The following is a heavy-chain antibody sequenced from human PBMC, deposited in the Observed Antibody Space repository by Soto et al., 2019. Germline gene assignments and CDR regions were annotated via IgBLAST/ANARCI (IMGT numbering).Heavy chain of an antibody. D-gene: IGHD3-3*01. CDR1: GFTFSNAW. CDR3: TTDIDYDFWSGYRYYFDY. V-gene: IGHV3-15*01. Sequence: PGGSLRLSCAASGFTFSNAWMSWVRQAPGKGLEWVGRIKSKTDGGTTDYAAPVKGRFTISRDDSKNTLYLQMNSLKTEDTAVYYCTTDIDYDFWSGYRYYFDYWGQGTLVTVSS. J-gene: IGHJ4*02. CDR2: IKSKTDGGTT.